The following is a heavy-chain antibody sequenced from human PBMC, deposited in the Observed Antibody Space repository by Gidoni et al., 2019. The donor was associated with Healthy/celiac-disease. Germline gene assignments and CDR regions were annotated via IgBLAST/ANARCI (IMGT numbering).Heavy chain of an antibody. CDR1: GFTVSSNY. CDR2: IYSGGST. V-gene: IGHV3-53*02. Sequence: EVQLVETGGGLIQPGGSLRLSCAASGFTVSSNYMSWVRQAQGKGLEWVSVIYSGGSTYYADAVKGRFTISRDNSKNTLYLQMNSLRAEDTAVYYCARDPDGGSDAFDIWGQGTMVTVSS. D-gene: IGHD2-15*01. J-gene: IGHJ3*02. CDR3: ARDPDGGSDAFDI.